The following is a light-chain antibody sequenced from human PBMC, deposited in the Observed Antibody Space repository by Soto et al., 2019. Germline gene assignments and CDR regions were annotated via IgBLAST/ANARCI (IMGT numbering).Light chain of an antibody. CDR1: QSESSY. CDR3: QQYGGSPQT. J-gene: IGKJ1*01. CDR2: GAS. Sequence: EIVLTQSPGTLSLSPGERATLSCRASQSESSYLAWYQRKPGQAPRLLIYGASSRATGIPDRFSGSGSGTDFTLTISRLEPEDFAVYYCQQYGGSPQTFGQGTKVEIK. V-gene: IGKV3-20*01.